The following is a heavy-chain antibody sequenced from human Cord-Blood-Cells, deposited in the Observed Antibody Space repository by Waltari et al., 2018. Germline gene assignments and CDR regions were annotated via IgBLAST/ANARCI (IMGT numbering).Heavy chain of an antibody. CDR3: ATRANWGYWDFDL. CDR2: FDPEECET. V-gene: IGHV1-24*01. Sequence: QVQLVQSGAEVRKPGASVKVSCKVSGYTLTDLSMHWVRQATGKGLEWMGGFDPEECETTYAQKFQGIVTITEDTSTDTAYMERSSLRSEDTAVYYCATRANWGYWDFDLWGRGTLVTVSS. J-gene: IGHJ2*01. CDR1: GYTLTDLS. D-gene: IGHD7-27*01.